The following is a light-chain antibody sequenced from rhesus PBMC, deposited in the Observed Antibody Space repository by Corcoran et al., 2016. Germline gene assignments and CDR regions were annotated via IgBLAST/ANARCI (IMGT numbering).Light chain of an antibody. CDR1: QSLLDSEDGNTY. J-gene: IGKJ2*01. V-gene: IGKV2-104*02. Sequence: DIVMTQTPLSLPVTPGEPASISCRSSQSLLDSEDGNTYLDWYLPKPGQSPQLLSYEVSNRSSGVPDKVSGRGSDTDCTLKISRVEAEDVGVYYCMQALEFPHSFGQGTKVEIK. CDR2: EVS. CDR3: MQALEFPHS.